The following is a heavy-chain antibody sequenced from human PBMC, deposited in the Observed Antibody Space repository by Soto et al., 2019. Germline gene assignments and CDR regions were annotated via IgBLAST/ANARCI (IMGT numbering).Heavy chain of an antibody. Sequence: GSLRLSCAASGFTFSSYGMHWVRQAPGKVLEWVAVIWYDGSNKYYADSVKGRFTISRDNSKNTLYLQMNSLRAEDTAVYYCARGGGYSYGYTYYFDYWGQGTLVTVSS. CDR3: ARGGGYSYGYTYYFDY. V-gene: IGHV3-33*01. D-gene: IGHD5-18*01. J-gene: IGHJ4*02. CDR1: GFTFSSYG. CDR2: IWYDGSNK.